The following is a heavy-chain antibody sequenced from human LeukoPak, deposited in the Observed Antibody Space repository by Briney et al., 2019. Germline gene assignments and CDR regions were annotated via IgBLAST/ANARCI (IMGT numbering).Heavy chain of an antibody. V-gene: IGHV3-53*01. D-gene: IGHD3-10*01. CDR2: IYSGGST. J-gene: IGHJ4*02. CDR1: GFTVSSNY. Sequence: GGSLRLSCAASGFTVSSNYMSWVRQAPGKGLEWVSVIYSGGSTYYADSVKGRFTISRDNSKNTLYLQMNSLRAEDTAVYYCARGGGSGSYYISYDYWGQGTLVTVSS. CDR3: ARGGGSGSYYISYDY.